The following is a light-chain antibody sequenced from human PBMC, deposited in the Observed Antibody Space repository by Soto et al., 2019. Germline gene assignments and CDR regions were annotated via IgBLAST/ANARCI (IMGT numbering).Light chain of an antibody. V-gene: IGLV2-23*01. J-gene: IGLJ1*01. Sequence: QSVLTQPASVSGSPGQSITISCTETSSDVGSYNLVSWYQHHQGKAPKLMIYEDNKRPSGVSNRFSGSKSGNTASLTISGLQAEDEADYYCCSYAGSNTYVFGTGTKVTVL. CDR3: CSYAGSNTYV. CDR2: EDN. CDR1: SSDVGSYNL.